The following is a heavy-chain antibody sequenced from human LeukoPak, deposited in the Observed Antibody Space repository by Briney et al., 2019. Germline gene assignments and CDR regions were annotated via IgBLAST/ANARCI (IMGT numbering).Heavy chain of an antibody. Sequence: GGSLRLSCAASGFTFSSYAMSWVRQAPGKGLEWVSAISGSGGSTYYADSVKGRFTISRDNSKNTLYLQMNSLRAEDTAVYYXXXXXSSWTGIDLNWFDPWGQGTLVTVSS. J-gene: IGHJ5*02. CDR3: XXXXSSWTGIDLNWFDP. CDR2: ISGSGGST. V-gene: IGHV3-23*01. CDR1: GFTFSSYA. D-gene: IGHD6-13*01.